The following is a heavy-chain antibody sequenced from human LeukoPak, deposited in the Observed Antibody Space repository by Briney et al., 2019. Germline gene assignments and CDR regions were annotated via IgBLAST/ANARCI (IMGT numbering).Heavy chain of an antibody. V-gene: IGHV4-39*01. D-gene: IGHD5-18*01. CDR2: IYYSGST. CDR1: GGSISSSSYY. CDR3: AISSTAMVTLNAFDI. J-gene: IGHJ3*02. Sequence: SESLSPTCTVSGGSISSSSYYWGWIRQPPGKGLEWIGSIYYSGSTYYNPSLKSRVTISVDTSKNQFSLKLSSVTAADTAVYYCAISSTAMVTLNAFDIWGQGTMATVSS.